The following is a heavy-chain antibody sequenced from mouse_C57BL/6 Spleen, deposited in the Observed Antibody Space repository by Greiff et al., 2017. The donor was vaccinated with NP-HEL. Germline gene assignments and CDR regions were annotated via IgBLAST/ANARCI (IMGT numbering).Heavy chain of an antibody. D-gene: IGHD1-1*01. J-gene: IGHJ3*01. CDR3: ARNDYGSSYPWFAY. V-gene: IGHV1-54*01. CDR1: GYAFTNYL. Sequence: VQLQQSGAELVRPGTSVKVSCKASGYAFTNYLIEWVKQRPGQGLEWIGVINPGSGGTNYNEKFKGKATLTADKYSSTAYMQLSSLTSEDSAVYFCARNDYGSSYPWFAYWGQGTLVTVSA. CDR2: INPGSGGT.